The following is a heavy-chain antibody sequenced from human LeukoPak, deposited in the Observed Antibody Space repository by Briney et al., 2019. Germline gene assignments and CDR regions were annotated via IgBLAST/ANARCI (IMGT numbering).Heavy chain of an antibody. V-gene: IGHV3-43*02. J-gene: IGHJ4*02. CDR1: GFTFDDYA. Sequence: PGGSLRLSCAASGFTFDDYAMHWVRQAPGKGLEWVSLISGDGGSTYYADSVKGRFTISRDNSKNTLYLQMNSLTDEDTAVYYCARDLSGSYMSDYWGQGTLVTVSS. D-gene: IGHD3-10*01. CDR3: ARDLSGSYMSDY. CDR2: ISGDGGST.